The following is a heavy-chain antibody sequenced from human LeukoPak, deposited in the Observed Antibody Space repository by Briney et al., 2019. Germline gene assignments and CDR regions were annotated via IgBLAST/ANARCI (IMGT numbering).Heavy chain of an antibody. J-gene: IGHJ4*02. CDR1: GYSFTSYW. D-gene: IGHD3-10*01. V-gene: IGHV5-51*01. CDR2: IYPGDSDT. CDR3: ARLGARYYGSGSYRSSLIDY. Sequence: GESLKISCKGSGYSFTSYWIGWVRQMPGKGLEWMGIIYPGDSDTRYSPSFQGQVTISADKSISTAYLQWSSLKASDTAKYYCARLGARYYGSGSYRSSLIDYWGQGTLVTVSS.